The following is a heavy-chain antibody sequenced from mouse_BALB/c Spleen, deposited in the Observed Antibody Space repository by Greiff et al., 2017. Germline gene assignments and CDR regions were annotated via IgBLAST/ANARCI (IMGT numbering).Heavy chain of an antibody. Sequence: QVQLKESGAELVRPGASVTLSCKASGYTFTDYEMHWVKQTPVHGLEWIGAIDPETGGTAYNQKFKGKATLTADKSSSTAYMELRSLTSEDSAVYYCTRDDSAWFAYWGQGTLVTVSA. CDR2: IDPETGGT. CDR1: GYTFTDYE. CDR3: TRDDSAWFAY. V-gene: IGHV1-15*01. J-gene: IGHJ3*01. D-gene: IGHD2-4*01.